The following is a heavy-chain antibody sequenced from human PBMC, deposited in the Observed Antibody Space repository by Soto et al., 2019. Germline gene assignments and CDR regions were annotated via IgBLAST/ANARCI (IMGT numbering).Heavy chain of an antibody. CDR3: ARGAFHNYSVDY. J-gene: IGHJ4*02. Sequence: EVQLVESGGDSVQPGGSLRLSCAASGFTFSTYWMHWVRQAPGEGLVWVSRITGDESSTSSADSVKGRFTISRDNDKNTLCLHMNSLRADDTAVYYCARGAFHNYSVDYWRQGTLVTVSS. D-gene: IGHD2-15*01. CDR2: ITGDESST. V-gene: IGHV3-74*01. CDR1: GFTFSTYW.